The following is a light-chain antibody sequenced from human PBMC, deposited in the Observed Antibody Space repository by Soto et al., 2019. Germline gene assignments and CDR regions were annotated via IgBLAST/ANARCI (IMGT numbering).Light chain of an antibody. CDR1: SGSIASTF. Sequence: NFMLTQPHSVSESPGKTVTISCTRSSGSIASTFVQWYQQRPGSAPTTVIYKNKQRTSGVPDRFSGSIDRSSNSASLTISALKTEDEADYYCQSYDSNNQVFGGGTKLTVL. J-gene: IGLJ3*02. V-gene: IGLV6-57*04. CDR2: KNK. CDR3: QSYDSNNQV.